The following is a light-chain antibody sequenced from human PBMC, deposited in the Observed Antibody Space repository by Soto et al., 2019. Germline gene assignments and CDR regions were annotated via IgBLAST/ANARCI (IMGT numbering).Light chain of an antibody. V-gene: IGKV3-11*01. J-gene: IGKJ1*01. Sequence: EIVLTQSPATLSLSPGARATLSCRASQSPSGYLAWYQQRPGQAPRLLIYDESSRANGIPARFTGTGSGTDFSLTISSLEPEDFAVYYCPPGSTWPTFGPGTKVDIK. CDR1: QSPSGY. CDR2: DES. CDR3: PPGSTWPT.